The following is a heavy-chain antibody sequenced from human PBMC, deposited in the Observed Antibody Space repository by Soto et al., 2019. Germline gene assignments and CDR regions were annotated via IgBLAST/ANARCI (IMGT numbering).Heavy chain of an antibody. CDR3: ASRDPGTSVDY. Sequence: SETLSLTCAVSGGSFTSNNWWTWVRQPPGQGLEWIGEIYRTGSTNYNPALKSRVTISLDKSENQFSLKVTSLTAADTAVYYCASRDPGTSVDYWGQGTLVTVS. D-gene: IGHD1-7*01. CDR1: GGSFTSNNW. J-gene: IGHJ4*02. CDR2: IYRTGST. V-gene: IGHV4-4*02.